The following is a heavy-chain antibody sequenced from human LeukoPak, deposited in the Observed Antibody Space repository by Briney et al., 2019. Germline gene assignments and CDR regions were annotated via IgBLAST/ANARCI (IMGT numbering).Heavy chain of an antibody. Sequence: SVKVSCKASGGTFSSYAISWVRQAPGQGLEWMGGIIPIFGTANYAQKFQGRVTITADESTSTAYMELSSLRSEDTAVYYCARSIGPGGCSSSWTRGYDYWGQGTLVTVSS. V-gene: IGHV1-69*13. CDR3: ARSIGPGGCSSSWTRGYDY. CDR1: GGTFSSYA. J-gene: IGHJ4*02. CDR2: IIPIFGTA. D-gene: IGHD6-13*01.